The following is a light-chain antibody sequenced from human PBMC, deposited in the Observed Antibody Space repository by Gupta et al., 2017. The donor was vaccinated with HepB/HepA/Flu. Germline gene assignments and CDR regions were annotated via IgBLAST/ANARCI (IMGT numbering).Light chain of an antibody. J-gene: IGKJ4*01. CDR1: QSISNY. V-gene: IGKV1-39*01. Sequence: DIQMTQSPSSLSASVGDRVTITCRASQSISNYLSWYQQKPGKAPRLLIYGAFSLQSGVPSRFSGTGSGTDFTLTISSLQPEDFAVYSCQQTYRTPPTFGGGTRVEI. CDR2: GAF. CDR3: QQTYRTPPT.